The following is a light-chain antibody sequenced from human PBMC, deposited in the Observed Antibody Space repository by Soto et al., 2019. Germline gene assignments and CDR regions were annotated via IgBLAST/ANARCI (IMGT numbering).Light chain of an antibody. CDR2: NNN. J-gene: IGLJ1*01. CDR3: AALDVTVNGLYG. CDR1: SSNIGSSS. Sequence: QSVLTQPPSASGTPGQRVTISCSGSSSNIGSSSVDCYQQLPGTAPKLLIYNNNQWPSGVPDRFSGSKSRTSASLAISGLQSEDEADYYRAALDVTVNGLYGFGSGTKVTV. V-gene: IGLV1-44*01.